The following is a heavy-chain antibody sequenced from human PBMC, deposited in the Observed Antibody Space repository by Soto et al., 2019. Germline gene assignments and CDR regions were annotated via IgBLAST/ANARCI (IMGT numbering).Heavy chain of an antibody. V-gene: IGHV4-59*11. D-gene: IGHD4-17*01. J-gene: IGHJ4*02. CDR1: GGSISGLY. Sequence: QVQLQESGPGLVKPSETLSLTCTVSGGSISGLYWSWIRQPPGKGLECIGFIYYTGYTNYNPSLKSRVTMSVDTSQNQFSLKLSSVTAADTAVYYCARASGDSCFDLWGQGTLVTVSS. CDR2: IYYTGYT. CDR3: ARASGDSCFDL.